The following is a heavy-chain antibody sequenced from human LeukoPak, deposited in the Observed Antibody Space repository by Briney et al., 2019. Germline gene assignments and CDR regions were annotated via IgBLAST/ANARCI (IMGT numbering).Heavy chain of an antibody. CDR2: IYYSGST. D-gene: IGHD1-26*01. CDR3: ARARGELRPREFDY. V-gene: IGHV4-59*12. Sequence: SETLSLTCTVSGGSISSYYWSWIRQPPGKGLEWIGYIYYSGSTNYNPSLKSRVTISVDTSKNQFSLKLSSVTAADTAVYYCARARGELRPREFDYWGQGTLVTVSS. J-gene: IGHJ4*02. CDR1: GGSISSYY.